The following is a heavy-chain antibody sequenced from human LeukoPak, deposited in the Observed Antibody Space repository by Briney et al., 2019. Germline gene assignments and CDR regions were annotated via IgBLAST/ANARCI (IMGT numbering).Heavy chain of an antibody. CDR1: GFTVRSNY. CDR3: ARGGGYDRDWFDP. Sequence: HPGGSLRLSCAASGFTVRSNYMSWVRQAPGKGLEWVSDIYSGGSTHYADSVKGRFTISRDNSKNTLYLQMNSLRAEDTAVYYCARGGGYDRDWFDPWGQGTLVTVSS. CDR2: IYSGGST. V-gene: IGHV3-53*01. J-gene: IGHJ5*02. D-gene: IGHD5-12*01.